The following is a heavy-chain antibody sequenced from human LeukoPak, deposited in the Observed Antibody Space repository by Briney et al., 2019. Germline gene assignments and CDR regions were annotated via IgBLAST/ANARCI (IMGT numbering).Heavy chain of an antibody. D-gene: IGHD5-24*01. J-gene: IGHJ4*02. CDR3: AKSFSETERATITAY. V-gene: IGHV4-61*01. CDR2: IYNSGTT. CDR1: GGSITSASHF. Sequence: SETLSLTCSVSGGSITSASHFWSWIRQPPGKGLEYIGYIYNSGTTNYNPSLKSRVTISVDTSKNQFSLKLSSVTAADTAIYYCAKSFSETERATITAYWGQGTLVTVSS.